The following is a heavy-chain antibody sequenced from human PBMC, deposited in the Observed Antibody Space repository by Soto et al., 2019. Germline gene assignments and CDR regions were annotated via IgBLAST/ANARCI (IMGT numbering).Heavy chain of an antibody. V-gene: IGHV3-30*18. Sequence: SCKASGYTFTSYDMHWVRQAPGKGLEWVAVIPFDGGNTYYADSVKGRFTISRDNSKSTLYLRMNSLRGEDTAVYYCAKGAAGLYYSFDYWGQGTLF. CDR1: GYTFTSYD. D-gene: IGHD6-25*01. CDR2: IPFDGGNT. J-gene: IGHJ4*02. CDR3: AKGAAGLYYSFDY.